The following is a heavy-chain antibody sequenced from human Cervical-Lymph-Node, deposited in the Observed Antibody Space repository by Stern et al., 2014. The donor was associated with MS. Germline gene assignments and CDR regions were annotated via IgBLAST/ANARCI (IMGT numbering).Heavy chain of an antibody. CDR1: GVSIGRGNNY. V-gene: IGHV4-61*02. J-gene: IGHJ6*02. CDR3: AVGYSYGSYGLDV. D-gene: IGHD5-18*01. Sequence: QVQLQESGPGLVKPSQTLSLTCTVSGVSIGRGNNYWSWIRQPVGKGLEWIGRMFTGGSTNYNPSLKSRVTISVDTSKNQFSLRLGSVTAADTAVYYCAVGYSYGSYGLDVWGQGTTVTVSS. CDR2: MFTGGST.